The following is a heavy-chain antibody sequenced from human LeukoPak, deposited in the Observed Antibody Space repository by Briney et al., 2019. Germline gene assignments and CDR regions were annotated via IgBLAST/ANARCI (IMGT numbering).Heavy chain of an antibody. V-gene: IGHV4-61*05. J-gene: IGHJ6*03. Sequence: SETLSLTCTVSGGSISTSNYYWSWIRQPPGKGLEWIGEIYHSGSTNYNPSLKSRVTISVDKSRNQFSLKLSSVTAADTAVYYCARGRRGYYYYYMDVWGKGTTVTVSS. CDR1: GGSISTSNYY. CDR2: IYHSGST. CDR3: ARGRRGYYYYYMDV. D-gene: IGHD3-10*01.